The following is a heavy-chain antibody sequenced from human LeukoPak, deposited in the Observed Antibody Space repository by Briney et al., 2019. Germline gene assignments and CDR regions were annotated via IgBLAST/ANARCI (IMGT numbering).Heavy chain of an antibody. D-gene: IGHD3-16*01. CDR3: ADLGSRD. V-gene: IGHV3-7*01. J-gene: IGHJ4*02. CDR2: IKDDGSDK. Sequence: PGGSLRLSCAASGFTFSRAWMPWVRQAPGKGLEWGATIKDDGSDKYYVDSVKGRFTISRDNAKKSLWLQMNSLRVEDTAMYYCADLGSRDGGQGTLVTVSS. CDR1: GFTFSRAW.